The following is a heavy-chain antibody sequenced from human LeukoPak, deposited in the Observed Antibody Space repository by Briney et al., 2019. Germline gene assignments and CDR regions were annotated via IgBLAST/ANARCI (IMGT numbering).Heavy chain of an antibody. V-gene: IGHV4-4*07. J-gene: IGHJ4*02. CDR3: AREHIYGSGSYYIDY. CDR1: GDSISSYS. CDR2: IYTSGST. Sequence: SETLSLTCTVSGDSISSYSWSWIRQPAGKGLEWIGRIYTSGSTNYNPSLQSRVTMSVDTSKNQFSLKLSSVTAADTALYYCAREHIYGSGSYYIDYWGQGTLVTVSS. D-gene: IGHD3-10*01.